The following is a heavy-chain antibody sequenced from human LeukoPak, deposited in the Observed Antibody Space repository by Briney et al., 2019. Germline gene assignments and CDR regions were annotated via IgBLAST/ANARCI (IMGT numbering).Heavy chain of an antibody. V-gene: IGHV3-23*01. D-gene: IGHD6-6*01. J-gene: IGHJ4*02. CDR2: ISGDGGST. CDR3: AKSWQYSKTWVDY. Sequence: GGSLRLSCAASGFTFSSRAMSWVRQAPGKGLEWVSGISGDGGSTYYADSVKGRFTISRDNSKNTLYVQMNSLRAEDTAVYYCAKSWQYSKTWVDYWGQGTLVTVSS. CDR1: GFTFSSRA.